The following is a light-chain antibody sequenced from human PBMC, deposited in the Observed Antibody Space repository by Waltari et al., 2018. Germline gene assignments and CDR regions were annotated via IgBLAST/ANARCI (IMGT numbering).Light chain of an antibody. Sequence: DIQMTQYPYSLSASVGDRVTITCRASQDISNNLNWYQQKPGKAPDLLIFAVFTLQSGVPSRFSGSGSGTEFTLTISSLQPEDSATYYCQQSYTMPMYTFGQGTKLEIK. CDR1: QDISNN. CDR2: AVF. V-gene: IGKV1-39*01. CDR3: QQSYTMPMYT. J-gene: IGKJ2*01.